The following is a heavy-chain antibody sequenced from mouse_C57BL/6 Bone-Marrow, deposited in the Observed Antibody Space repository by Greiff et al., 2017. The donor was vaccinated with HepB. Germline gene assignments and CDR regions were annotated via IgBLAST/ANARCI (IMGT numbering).Heavy chain of an antibody. CDR3: ARGDYYGSSYAMDY. Sequence: VKLMESGAELVRPGTSVKVSCKASGYAFTNYLIEWVKQRPGQGLEWIGVINPGNGGTNYNEKFKGKATLTADKSSSTAYMQLSSLTSEDSAVYFCARGDYYGSSYAMDYWGQGTSVTVSS. V-gene: IGHV1-54*01. CDR2: INPGNGGT. D-gene: IGHD1-1*01. CDR1: GYAFTNYL. J-gene: IGHJ4*01.